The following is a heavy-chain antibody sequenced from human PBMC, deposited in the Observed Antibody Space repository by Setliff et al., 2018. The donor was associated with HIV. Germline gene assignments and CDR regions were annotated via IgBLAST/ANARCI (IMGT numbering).Heavy chain of an antibody. V-gene: IGHV4-59*12. J-gene: IGHJ6*02. D-gene: IGHD2-15*01. CDR3: ARIPRRGRYCSGGSCYSRYGMDV. CDR2: VSYSGST. CDR1: GGSIGGYH. Sequence: PSETLSLTCTVSGGSIGGYHWSWVRQPPGRGLEWIGYVSYSGSTSYNPSLDSRVTMSGDTSKNLFSLKVTSVTAADTAVYYCARIPRRGRYCSGGSCYSRYGMDVWGQGTTVTVSS.